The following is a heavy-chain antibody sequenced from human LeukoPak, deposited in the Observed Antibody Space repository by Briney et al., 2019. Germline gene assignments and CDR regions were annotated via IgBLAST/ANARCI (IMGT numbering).Heavy chain of an antibody. V-gene: IGHV1-2*02. CDR2: INPNSGGT. Sequence: ASVKVSCKASGYTFTGYYMHWVRQAPGQGLEWMGWINPNSGGTNYAQKFQGRVTMTRDTSISTAYMELSRLRSDDTAVYYCARDDSYGNYYYYMDVWGKGTTVTISS. D-gene: IGHD5-18*01. J-gene: IGHJ6*03. CDR3: ARDDSYGNYYYYMDV. CDR1: GYTFTGYY.